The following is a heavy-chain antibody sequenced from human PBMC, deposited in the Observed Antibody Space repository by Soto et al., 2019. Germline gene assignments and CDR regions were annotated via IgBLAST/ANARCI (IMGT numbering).Heavy chain of an antibody. CDR2: IIPIFGTA. V-gene: IGHV1-69*13. Sequence: SVKVSCKASGGTFSSYAISWVRQAPGQGLEWMGGIIPIFGTANYAQKFQGRVTITADESTSTAYMELSSLRSEDTAVYYCAREAHWGIAAAGTGLYCFDYWGQGTLVTVSS. J-gene: IGHJ4*02. CDR3: AREAHWGIAAAGTGLYCFDY. CDR1: GGTFSSYA. D-gene: IGHD6-13*01.